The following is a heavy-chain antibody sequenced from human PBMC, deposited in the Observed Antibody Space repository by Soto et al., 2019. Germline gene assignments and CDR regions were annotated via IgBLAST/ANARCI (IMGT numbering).Heavy chain of an antibody. CDR3: AGEGPHWATKPFFGSFYF. V-gene: IGHV4-59*01. CDR2: IYYSGST. J-gene: IGHJ3*01. Sequence: SETLSLTCTVSGGSISSYYWSWIRQPPGKGLEWIGYIYYSGSTNYNPSLKSRVTISVDTPKNQFSLKLSSVTAADTAGYYWAGEGPHWATKPFFGSFYFWGQRAMGTVSS. D-gene: IGHD3-10*01. CDR1: GGSISSYY.